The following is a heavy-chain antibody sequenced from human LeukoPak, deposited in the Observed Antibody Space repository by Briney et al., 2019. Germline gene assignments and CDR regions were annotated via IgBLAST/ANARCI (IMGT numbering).Heavy chain of an antibody. V-gene: IGHV1-2*02. D-gene: IGHD5-18*01. Sequence: ASVKVSCKSSGYTFTGYYMHWVRQAPGQGLKWIGWINPNSGVTNYEQRFEGRVTMTRHTSISTAYMELRRLRSDDTAVYYCARDGGSDTVWFDPWGQGTLVIVSS. CDR1: GYTFTGYY. CDR2: INPNSGVT. CDR3: ARDGGSDTVWFDP. J-gene: IGHJ5*02.